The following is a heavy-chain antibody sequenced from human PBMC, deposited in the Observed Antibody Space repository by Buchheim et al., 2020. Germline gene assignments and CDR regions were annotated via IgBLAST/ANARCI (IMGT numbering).Heavy chain of an antibody. Sequence: EVQLVESGGGLVQPGRSLRLSCTASGFTVGDYVMSWVRQAPGKGLEWVALIRRKAYGGTTEYAASVKGRFTISRNDSSGIAYLQMNSLKTEDTAVYYCTRDTFGYMGCFDYWGQGTL. CDR1: GFTVGDYV. CDR3: TRDTFGYMGCFDY. CDR2: IRRKAYGGTT. D-gene: IGHD5-18*01. J-gene: IGHJ4*02. V-gene: IGHV3-49*04.